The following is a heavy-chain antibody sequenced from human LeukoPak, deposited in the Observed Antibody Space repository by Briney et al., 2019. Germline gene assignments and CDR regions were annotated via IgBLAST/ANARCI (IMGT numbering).Heavy chain of an antibody. J-gene: IGHJ4*02. V-gene: IGHV1-2*02. D-gene: IGHD3-16*01. CDR1: GYTFTDDY. Sequence: ASVTVSCKASGYTFTDDYMHWVRQAPGQGMEFMGWINPDSGFTNYEQTFKGRVTITRENAISTAYLEVRSLTSDDTAVYYCAPTAEAYTSWWKVWGQGTLVTVSS. CDR3: APTAEAYTSWWKV. CDR2: INPDSGFT.